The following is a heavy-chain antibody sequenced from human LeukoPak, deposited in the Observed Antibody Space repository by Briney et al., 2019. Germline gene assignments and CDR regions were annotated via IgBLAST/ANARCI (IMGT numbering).Heavy chain of an antibody. CDR1: GGSISSGGYY. J-gene: IGHJ6*02. D-gene: IGHD4-23*01. CDR3: ARGSLPWYGMDV. Sequence: SETLSLTCTVSGGSISSGGYYWSWIRQHPGKGLEWIGYIYYSGSTYYNPSLKSRVTISVDASKNQFSLKLSSVTAADTAVYYCARGSLPWYGMDVWGQGTTVTVSS. CDR2: IYYSGST. V-gene: IGHV4-31*03.